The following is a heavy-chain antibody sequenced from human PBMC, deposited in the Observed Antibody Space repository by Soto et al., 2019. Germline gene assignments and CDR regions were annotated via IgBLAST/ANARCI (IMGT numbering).Heavy chain of an antibody. D-gene: IGHD6-13*01. Sequence: GASVKVSCKASGYTFTSYDINWVRQATGQGLEWMGWMNPNSGNTGYAQKFQGRVTMTRNTSISTAYMELSSLRSEDTAVYYCARKLDSSSWYWGGGAFNIWGQGTMVTVPS. CDR2: MNPNSGNT. CDR3: ARKLDSSSWYWGGGAFNI. CDR1: GYTFTSYD. V-gene: IGHV1-8*01. J-gene: IGHJ3*02.